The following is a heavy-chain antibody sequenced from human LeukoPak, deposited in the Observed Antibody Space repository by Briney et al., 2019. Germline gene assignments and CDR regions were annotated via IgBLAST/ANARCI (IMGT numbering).Heavy chain of an antibody. CDR1: GGSISSGDYY. Sequence: ASETLSLTCAVSGGSISSGDYYWSWIRQPPGKGLEWIGYIYYSGSTYYNPSLKSRVTISVDTSKNQFSLKLSSVTAADTAVYYCARATVVTRGSFDYWGQGTLVTVSS. V-gene: IGHV4-30-4*08. CDR2: IYYSGST. D-gene: IGHD4-23*01. J-gene: IGHJ4*02. CDR3: ARATVVTRGSFDY.